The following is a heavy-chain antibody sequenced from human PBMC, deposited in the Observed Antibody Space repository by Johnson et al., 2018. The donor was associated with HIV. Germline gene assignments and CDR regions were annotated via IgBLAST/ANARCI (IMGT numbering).Heavy chain of an antibody. V-gene: IGHV3-30*04. D-gene: IGHD3-3*01. CDR3: ARDSGPSDLWSGYRLVVAFNI. Sequence: QVQLVESGGGVVQPGRSLRLSCAASGFTFTTYAMHWVRQAPGKGLEWVAVISYDGRNKYYADSVKGRFTISRDNSKNTLYLQMNTLETEDTAVYHCARDSGPSDLWSGYRLVVAFNIWGQGTMVTVSS. CDR2: ISYDGRNK. CDR1: GFTFTTYA. J-gene: IGHJ3*02.